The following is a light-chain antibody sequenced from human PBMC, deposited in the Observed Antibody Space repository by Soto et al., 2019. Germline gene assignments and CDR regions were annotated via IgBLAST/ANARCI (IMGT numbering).Light chain of an antibody. CDR1: QNISNW. V-gene: IGKV1D-16*01. CDR3: QQYDTLPVT. Sequence: DLQMTQSPSSLSASVGDRVTITCRASQNISNWLIWYQERPGKAPKSLIFRASSLESGVPSRFSGSGYGTDFTLSIISLQPEDFATYYCQQYDTLPVTFGGGTKVEI. CDR2: RAS. J-gene: IGKJ4*01.